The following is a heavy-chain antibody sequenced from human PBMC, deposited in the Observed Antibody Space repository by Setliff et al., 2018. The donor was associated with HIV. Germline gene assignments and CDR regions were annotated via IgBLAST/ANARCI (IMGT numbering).Heavy chain of an antibody. CDR2: ISRDGGST. CDR3: ARGPTGSGDAYLDF. D-gene: IGHD3-10*01. CDR1: GFTFDDYT. V-gene: IGHV3-43*01. Sequence: GSLRLSCAASGFTFDDYTMHWVRQAPGKGLEWVSLISRDGGSTYYADSVKGRFTISRDNSKNSLYLQMNSLRTEDTALYYCARGPTGSGDAYLDFWGQGSLVTVSS. J-gene: IGHJ4*02.